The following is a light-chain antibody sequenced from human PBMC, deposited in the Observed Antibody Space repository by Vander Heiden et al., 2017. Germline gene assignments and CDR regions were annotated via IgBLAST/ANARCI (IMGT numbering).Light chain of an antibody. V-gene: IGLV3-21*02. CDR3: QVWDSSSDHPYV. CDR1: NIGSKR. Sequence: SYVLTQPPPVSVAPGQTARITCGGKNIGSKRVNWYQQKPGQAPVLVVYYDSDRPSGIPERFSGSNSGNTATLTISRVEAGDEADYYCQVWDSSSDHPYVFGTGTKVTVL. J-gene: IGLJ1*01. CDR2: YDS.